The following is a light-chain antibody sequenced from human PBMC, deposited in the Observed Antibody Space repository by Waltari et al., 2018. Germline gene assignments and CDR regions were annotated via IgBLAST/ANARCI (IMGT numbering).Light chain of an antibody. CDR2: EVS. CDR3: SAYAGNDLVI. Sequence: QSALTQPASVSGSPGQSITISCTGPSSDVGSSNNVSWYQQHPGKAPKLMIYEVSNRPSGLSDRFSGSKSGNTASLTISELQAEDEADYYCSAYAGNDLVIFGGGTKLTVL. V-gene: IGLV2-14*01. J-gene: IGLJ2*01. CDR1: SSDVGSSNN.